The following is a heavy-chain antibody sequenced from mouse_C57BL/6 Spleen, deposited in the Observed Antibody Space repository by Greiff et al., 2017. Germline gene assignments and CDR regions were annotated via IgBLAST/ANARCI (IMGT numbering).Heavy chain of an antibody. CDR3: ARWYDYDGFAY. Sequence: VQLQQSGAELARPGASVKISCKASGYAFSSYWMNWVKQRPGQGLEWIGQIYPGDGDTNYNGKFKGKATLTADKSSSTAYMQLRSLTSEDSAVYFCARWYDYDGFAYWGQGTLVTVSA. V-gene: IGHV1-80*01. J-gene: IGHJ3*01. D-gene: IGHD2-4*01. CDR1: GYAFSSYW. CDR2: IYPGDGDT.